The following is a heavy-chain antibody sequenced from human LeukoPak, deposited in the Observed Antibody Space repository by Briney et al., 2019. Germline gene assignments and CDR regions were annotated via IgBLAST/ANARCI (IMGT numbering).Heavy chain of an antibody. CDR3: ARRRSVGNTGIYFDY. J-gene: IGHJ4*02. Sequence: SETLSLTCSVSGGSISSSTYHWGWIRQPPGKGLEWLGNIQYSGSSYYSPSLRSRVTISVDTSKNTFSLILNSVTASGAAVYYCARRRSVGNTGIYFDYWGQGIPVTVSS. V-gene: IGHV4-39*02. CDR2: IQYSGSS. CDR1: GGSISSSTYH. D-gene: IGHD1-26*01.